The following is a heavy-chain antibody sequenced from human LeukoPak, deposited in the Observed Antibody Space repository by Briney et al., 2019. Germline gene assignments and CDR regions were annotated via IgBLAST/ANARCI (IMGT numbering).Heavy chain of an antibody. J-gene: IGHJ4*02. CDR2: INPNSGGT. Sequence: ASVKVSCKASGYTFTGYYMHWVRQAPGQGLEWMGWINPNSGGTNYAQKFQGRVTMTRATAISTAYMELSRLRSDDTAVYYCARGRERFLEWSTFDYWGQGTLVTVSS. CDR1: GYTFTGYY. V-gene: IGHV1-2*02. CDR3: ARGRERFLEWSTFDY. D-gene: IGHD3-3*01.